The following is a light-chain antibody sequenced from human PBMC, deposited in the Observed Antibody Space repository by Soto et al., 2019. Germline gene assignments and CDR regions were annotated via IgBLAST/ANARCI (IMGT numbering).Light chain of an antibody. CDR3: SSYTSSSTLYVV. J-gene: IGLJ2*01. V-gene: IGLV2-14*01. CDR2: DVS. CDR1: SSNVGGYNY. Sequence: QSVLTQPASVSGSPGQSITISCTGTSSNVGGYNYVSWYQQHPGKAHKLMNYDVSNRPSGVSNRFSGSKSGNTASLTISGLQAEDEADYYCSSYTSSSTLYVVFGGGTKVTVL.